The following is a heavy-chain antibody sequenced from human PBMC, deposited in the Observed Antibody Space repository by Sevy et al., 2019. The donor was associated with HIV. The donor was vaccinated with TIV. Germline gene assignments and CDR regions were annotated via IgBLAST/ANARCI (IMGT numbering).Heavy chain of an antibody. CDR2: ISGSGGSGDKT. CDR3: ARKYDSSGYFDY. CDR1: GFTFSSYA. J-gene: IGHJ4*02. V-gene: IGHV3-23*01. D-gene: IGHD3-22*01. Sequence: GGSLRLSCAASGFTFSSYALNWVRQAPGKGLEWVSGISGSGGSGDKTNYADSVKGRFTISRDDSKNSLYLQLNSLRAEDTAIYYCARKYDSSGYFDYWGQGTLVTVSS.